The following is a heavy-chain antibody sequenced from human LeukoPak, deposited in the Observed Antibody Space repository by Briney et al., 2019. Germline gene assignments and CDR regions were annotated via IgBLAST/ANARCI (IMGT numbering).Heavy chain of an antibody. CDR2: IYYNGGT. CDR1: GASISSSTYY. D-gene: IGHD1-26*01. CDR3: AGFKFRPGDYFFDY. V-gene: IGHV4-61*05. Sequence: SETLSLTCTVSGASISSSTYYWGWIRQPPGKGLEWLGHIYYNGGTNYNPSLKSRVSLSIDTSKNQFSLKVKSVTAADSGVYYCAGFKFRPGDYFFDYWGQGTVLTVSS. J-gene: IGHJ4*02.